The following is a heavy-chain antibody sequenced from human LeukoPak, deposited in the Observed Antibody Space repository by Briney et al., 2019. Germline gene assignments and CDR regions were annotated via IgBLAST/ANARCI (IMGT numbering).Heavy chain of an antibody. CDR3: VKEREYSSSVWYFDY. Sequence: GRSLRLSCGASGFTFNNYAMHWVRQAPGKGLEWVALISYDGSNKNYADSVKGRFTISRDNSKNTLYLQMNSLRVEDTSVYYCVKEREYSSSVWYFDYWGQGTLVTVSS. D-gene: IGHD6-13*01. CDR1: GFTFNNYA. CDR2: ISYDGSNK. V-gene: IGHV3-30*18. J-gene: IGHJ4*02.